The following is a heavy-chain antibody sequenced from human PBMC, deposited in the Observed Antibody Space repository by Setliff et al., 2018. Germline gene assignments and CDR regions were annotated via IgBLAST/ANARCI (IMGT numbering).Heavy chain of an antibody. D-gene: IGHD1-26*01. J-gene: IGHJ4*02. CDR3: ARGLHSGTYWGTRPLGLDY. CDR2: IHPWGGSSEST. Sequence: LSLTCAVSGGPTIGYYWTWIRQAPGKGLEWIGYIHPWGGSSESTNYSPSLKNRITISLDKSKSQFSLKLTSVTVADTAVYYCARGLHSGTYWGTRPLGLDYWGQGSLVTVSS. V-gene: IGHV4-59*08. CDR1: GGPTIGYY.